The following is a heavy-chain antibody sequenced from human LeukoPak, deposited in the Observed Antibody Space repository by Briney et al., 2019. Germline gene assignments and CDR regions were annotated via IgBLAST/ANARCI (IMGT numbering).Heavy chain of an antibody. J-gene: IGHJ6*03. D-gene: IGHD4-17*01. CDR2: IYYSGST. V-gene: IGHV4-39*01. Sequence: SETLSLTCTVSGGSISSSSYYRGWIRQPPGKGLEWIGSIYYSGSTYYNPPLKSRVTISVDTSKNQFSLKLSSVTAADTAVYYCARLILHDYGDYGFGYYYMDVWGKGTTVTVSS. CDR1: GGSISSSSYY. CDR3: ARLILHDYGDYGFGYYYMDV.